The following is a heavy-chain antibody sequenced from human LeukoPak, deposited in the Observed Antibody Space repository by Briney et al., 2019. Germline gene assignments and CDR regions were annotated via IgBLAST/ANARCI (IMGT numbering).Heavy chain of an antibody. J-gene: IGHJ4*02. V-gene: IGHV3-21*01. CDR1: GFSFSSHY. D-gene: IGHD1-26*01. CDR3: ARTYNGSSHFDY. CDR2: ISSSGGYI. Sequence: NPGGSLRLSRAASGFSFSSHYMNWVRQAPGKGLDWVSSISSSGGYIYSADSVKGRFTISRDNAKNSVYLHMNSLRAEDTAVYYCARTYNGSSHFDYWGQGTLVTVSS.